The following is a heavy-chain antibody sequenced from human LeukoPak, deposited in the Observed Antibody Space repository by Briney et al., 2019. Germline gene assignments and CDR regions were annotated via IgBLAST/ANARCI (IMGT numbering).Heavy chain of an antibody. CDR2: VSSGGDFR. CDR1: GFNFRIFG. D-gene: IGHD6-19*01. V-gene: IGHV3-21*01. CDR3: AKDVTVAGFDY. J-gene: IGHJ4*02. Sequence: GGSLRLSCAASGFNFRIFGMNWVRQAPGKGLEWISSVSSGGDFRYYADSVRGRFTISRDNANNSLYLQMNSLRTDDTAVYYCAKDVTVAGFDYWGQGALVTVSS.